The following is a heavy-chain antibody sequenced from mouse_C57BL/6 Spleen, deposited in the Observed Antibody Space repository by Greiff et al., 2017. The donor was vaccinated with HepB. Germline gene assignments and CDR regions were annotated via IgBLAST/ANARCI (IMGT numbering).Heavy chain of an antibody. CDR2: IDPSDSYT. CDR1: GYTFTSYW. V-gene: IGHV1-69*01. D-gene: IGHD1-1*01. J-gene: IGHJ2*01. CDR3: ARRYYGSMYFDY. Sequence: QVQLQQPGAELVMPGASVKLSCKASGYTFTSYWMHWVKQRPGQGLEWIGEIDPSDSYTNYNQKFKGKSTLTVDKSSSTAYMQLSSLTSEDSAVYYCARRYYGSMYFDYWGQGTTLTVSS.